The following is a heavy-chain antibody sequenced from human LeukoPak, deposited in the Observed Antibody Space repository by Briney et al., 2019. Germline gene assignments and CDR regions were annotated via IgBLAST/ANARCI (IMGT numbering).Heavy chain of an antibody. CDR1: GFTFSSYE. CDR2: ISSSGSTI. D-gene: IGHD3-9*01. J-gene: IGHJ2*01. Sequence: GGSLRLSCAASGFTFSSYEMNWVRQAPGKGLEWVSYISSSGSTIYYADSVKGRFTISRDNTKNSLYLQMNSLRAEDTAVYYCARGSTVDVLRYFDWLARSWSFDLWGRGTLVTVSS. CDR3: ARGSTVDVLRYFDWLARSWSFDL. V-gene: IGHV3-48*03.